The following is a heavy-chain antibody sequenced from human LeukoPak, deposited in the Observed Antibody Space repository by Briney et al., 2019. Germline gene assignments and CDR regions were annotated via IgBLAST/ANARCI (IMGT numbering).Heavy chain of an antibody. CDR1: GFNLSNYW. CDR2: IKQDGSEK. Sequence: GGSLRLSCAASGFNLSNYWMTWVRQAPGKGLEWVANIKQDGSEKYYVDSVKGRFTIFRDNAKNSLYLHMSSLRAEDTGLYYCAREDYWGQGTLVTVSA. CDR3: AREDY. J-gene: IGHJ4*02. V-gene: IGHV3-7*01.